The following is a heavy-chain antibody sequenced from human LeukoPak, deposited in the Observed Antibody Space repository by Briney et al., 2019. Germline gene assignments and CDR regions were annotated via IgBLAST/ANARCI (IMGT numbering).Heavy chain of an antibody. CDR1: GGSISSSTYY. CDR3: ARGYSSSWSRDY. J-gene: IGHJ4*02. V-gene: IGHV4-39*01. CDR2: IYYSGST. D-gene: IGHD6-13*01. Sequence: SETPSLTCTVSGGSISSSTYYWGWIRQPPGKGLEWIGSIYYSGSTYYNPSLKSRVTISVDTSKNQFSLKLSSVTAADTAVYYCARGYSSSWSRDYWGQGTLVTVSS.